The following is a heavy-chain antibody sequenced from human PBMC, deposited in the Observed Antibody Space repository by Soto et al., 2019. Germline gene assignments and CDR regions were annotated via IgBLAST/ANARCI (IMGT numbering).Heavy chain of an antibody. CDR1: GFTFSSYG. CDR3: ARESYDSSGYYPGYYYYGMDV. D-gene: IGHD3-22*01. Sequence: QVQLVESGGGVVQPGRSLRLSCAASGFTFSSYGMHWVRQAPGKGLEWVAVIWYDGSNKYYADSVKGRFTISRDNSKNTLYLQMNGLRAEDTAVYYCARESYDSSGYYPGYYYYGMDVWGQGTTVTVSS. CDR2: IWYDGSNK. V-gene: IGHV3-33*01. J-gene: IGHJ6*02.